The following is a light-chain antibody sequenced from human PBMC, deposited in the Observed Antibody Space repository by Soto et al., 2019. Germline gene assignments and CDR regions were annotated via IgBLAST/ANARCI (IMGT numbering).Light chain of an antibody. V-gene: IGKV3-20*01. CDR3: QQYTGPPTT. Sequence: DIVMTQSPDSLAVSPVKRSTLSCRASQSVSSSYLAWYQQKPGQAPRLLIYGASSRATGIPDRFSGSGSGTDFTLTITRLEPEDSAVYFCQQYTGPPTTFGQGTRLEIK. J-gene: IGKJ5*01. CDR2: GAS. CDR1: QSVSSSY.